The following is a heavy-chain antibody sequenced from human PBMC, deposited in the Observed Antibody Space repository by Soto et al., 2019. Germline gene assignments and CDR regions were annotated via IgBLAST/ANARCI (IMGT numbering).Heavy chain of an antibody. CDR2: ISSSSSYI. J-gene: IGHJ6*02. CDR1: GFTFSSYS. CDR3: ASVRPIVVVPAAILDYYGMDV. V-gene: IGHV3-21*01. Sequence: GGSLRLSCAASGFTFSSYSMNWVRQAPGKGLEWVSSISSSSSYIYYADSVKGRFTISRDNAKNSLYLQMNSLRAEDTAGYYCASVRPIVVVPAAILDYYGMDVWGQGTTVTVSS. D-gene: IGHD2-2*02.